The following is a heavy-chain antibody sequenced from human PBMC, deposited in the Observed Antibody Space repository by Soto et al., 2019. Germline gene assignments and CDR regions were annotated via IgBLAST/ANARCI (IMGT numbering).Heavy chain of an antibody. CDR2: IYYSGST. D-gene: IGHD2-15*01. CDR1: GGSISSGGYY. V-gene: IGHV4-31*03. Sequence: QVQLQESGPGLVKPSQTLSLTCTVSGGSISSGGYYWSWIRQHPGKGLEWIGYIYYSGSTYYNPSLKSRVTISVDTSKNHFSRKLSFVTAADTAVYYCARECSGGSCYGLDYWGQGPLVTVSS. J-gene: IGHJ4*02. CDR3: ARECSGGSCYGLDY.